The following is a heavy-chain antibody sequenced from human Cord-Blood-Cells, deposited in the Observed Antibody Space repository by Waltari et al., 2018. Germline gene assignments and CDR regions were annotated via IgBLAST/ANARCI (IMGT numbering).Heavy chain of an antibody. CDR2: IYYSGST. CDR1: AGSISSYY. V-gene: IGHV4-59*01. Sequence: QVQLQESGPGLVKPSETLSLTCTVAAGSISSYYWSWIRQPPGKGLEWIGYIYYSGSTNYNPSLKSRVTISVDTSKNQFSLKLSSVTAADTAVYYCARGDVGYSYGYFDYWGQGTLVTVSS. D-gene: IGHD5-18*01. J-gene: IGHJ4*02. CDR3: ARGDVGYSYGYFDY.